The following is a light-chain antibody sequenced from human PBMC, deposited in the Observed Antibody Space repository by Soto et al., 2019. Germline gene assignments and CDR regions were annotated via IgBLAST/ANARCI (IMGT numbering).Light chain of an antibody. Sequence: DIQMTQSPSSLSASVGERVTITCQASQRISSYLNWYQQKPGKAPKLLIYAASSLQSGVPSRFSCSGSVTDFTLTISSLQPEDFSTYYCQQSYSTPRFTFGPGTKVDIK. CDR3: QQSYSTPRFT. CDR2: AAS. CDR1: QRISSY. V-gene: IGKV1-39*01. J-gene: IGKJ3*01.